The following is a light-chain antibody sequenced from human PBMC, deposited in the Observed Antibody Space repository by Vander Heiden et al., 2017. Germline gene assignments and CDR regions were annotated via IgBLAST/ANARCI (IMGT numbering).Light chain of an antibody. J-gene: IGLJ2*01. CDR2: DDN. CDR1: YIGRKT. Sequence: SSVLTQPPSVSVAPGQTARISRGGDYIGRKTVYWYQHKPGQPPALVVYDDNDRPSGIPKRFSGSNSGNTATLTIARVEAGDEADYYCQGWDSRSDHAIFGGGTKLTAL. CDR3: QGWDSRSDHAI. V-gene: IGLV3-21*02.